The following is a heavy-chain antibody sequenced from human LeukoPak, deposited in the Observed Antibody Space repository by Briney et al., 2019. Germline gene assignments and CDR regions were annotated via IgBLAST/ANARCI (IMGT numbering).Heavy chain of an antibody. V-gene: IGHV4-59*01. CDR1: GGSMSSYY. CDR3: ARAISGYDRRPNKRYTCFDP. Sequence: SETLSLTCTVSGGSMSSYYWSWIRQPPGKGLEWIGYIDYTGSSNNNPSLKSRVTISVDTSKNQFSLKLSSVTAADTAVYYCARAISGYDRRPNKRYTCFDPWGQGTLVTVSS. CDR2: IDYTGSS. J-gene: IGHJ5*02. D-gene: IGHD5-12*01.